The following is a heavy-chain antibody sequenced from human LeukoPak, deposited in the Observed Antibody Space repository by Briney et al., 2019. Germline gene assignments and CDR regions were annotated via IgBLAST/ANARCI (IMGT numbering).Heavy chain of an antibody. CDR1: GFTFSSYS. J-gene: IGHJ3*02. CDR2: ISSSSSYI. V-gene: IGHV3-21*01. D-gene: IGHD5-24*01. CDR3: ARKRDGYNYRGGDAFDI. Sequence: GGSLRLSCAASGFTFSSYSMNGVRQAPGKGVEGVSSISSSSSYIYYADSVKGRFTISRDNAKNSLYLQMNSLRAEDTAVYYCARKRDGYNYRGGDAFDIWGQGTMVTVSS.